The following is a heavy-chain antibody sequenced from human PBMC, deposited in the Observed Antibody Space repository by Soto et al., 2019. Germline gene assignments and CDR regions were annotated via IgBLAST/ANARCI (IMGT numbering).Heavy chain of an antibody. D-gene: IGHD2-21*01. J-gene: IGHJ5*02. Sequence: SETLSLTCTVSGGSISSHSWNWIRQPPGRGLEWIGYVYSSWSTKYNPSLESRVTISIDTSKNQFSLKVTSLTAADTAIYYCARRVRADSIVTEDNWLAPWGQVTLVTVS. CDR2: VYSSWST. V-gene: IGHV4-59*08. CDR3: ARRVRADSIVTEDNWLAP. CDR1: GGSISSHS.